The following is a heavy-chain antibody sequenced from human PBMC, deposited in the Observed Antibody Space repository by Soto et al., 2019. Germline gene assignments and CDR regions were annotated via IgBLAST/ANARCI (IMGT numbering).Heavy chain of an antibody. CDR1: GFTFSSYA. CDR3: ARLVVAAKRHHYYYVMDL. D-gene: IGHD2-15*01. Sequence: GVLRLPCAASGFTFSSYAMSWVRQAPGKGPEWVSAISGSGGSTYYADSVKGRFTISRDHSKNPLYLQMNSLRAEDTPADYCARLVVAAKRHHYYYVMDLCGQGTPVTVS. CDR2: ISGSGGST. V-gene: IGHV3-23*01. J-gene: IGHJ6*02.